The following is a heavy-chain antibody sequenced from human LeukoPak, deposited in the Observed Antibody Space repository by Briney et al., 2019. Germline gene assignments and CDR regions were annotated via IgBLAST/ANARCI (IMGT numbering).Heavy chain of an antibody. Sequence: GGSLRLSCAASGFNFNDHTMHWVRQAPGKGLEWVSLISWDGDRTYYVDSVKGRFTISRDNGKSSLYLLMNSLRLEDSAFYYCVKENGPEDRRFDYWGQGTLVAVSS. D-gene: IGHD1-14*01. CDR3: VKENGPEDRRFDY. CDR1: GFNFNDHT. CDR2: ISWDGDRT. J-gene: IGHJ4*02. V-gene: IGHV3-43*01.